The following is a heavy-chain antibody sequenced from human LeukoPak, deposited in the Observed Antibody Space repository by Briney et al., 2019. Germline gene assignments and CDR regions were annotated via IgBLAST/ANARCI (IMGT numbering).Heavy chain of an antibody. V-gene: IGHV1-2*02. J-gene: IGHJ3*02. D-gene: IGHD2-15*01. CDR3: ARGRGGTDWDAFDI. Sequence: GASVKVSCKASGYTFTSYYMHWVRQAPGQGLEWMGWINPNSGGTNYAQKFQGGVTMTRDTSISTAYMELSRLRSDDTAVYYCARGRGGTDWDAFDIWGQGTMVTVSS. CDR2: INPNSGGT. CDR1: GYTFTSYY.